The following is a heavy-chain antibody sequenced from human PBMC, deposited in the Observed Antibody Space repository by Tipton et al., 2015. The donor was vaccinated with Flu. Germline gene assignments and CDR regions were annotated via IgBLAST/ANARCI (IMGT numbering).Heavy chain of an antibody. V-gene: IGHV4-59*01. CDR1: GGSISSYY. CDR3: ARMTTALNFDY. CDR2: IYYSGST. Sequence: VKPSETLSLTCTVSGGSISSYYWSWIRQPPGKGLEWIGYIYYSGSTNYNPSLKSRVTISVDTSKNQFSLKLSSVTAADTAVYYCARMTTALNFDYWGQGTLVTVSS. D-gene: IGHD4-11*01. J-gene: IGHJ4*02.